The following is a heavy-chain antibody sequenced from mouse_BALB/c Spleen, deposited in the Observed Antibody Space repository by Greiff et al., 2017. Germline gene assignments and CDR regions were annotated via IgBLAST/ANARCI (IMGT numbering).Heavy chain of an antibody. CDR2: ISCYNGAT. Sequence: LVKTGASVKISCKASGYSFTGYYMHWVKQSHGKSLEWIGYISCYNGATSYNQKFNGKATFTVDTSSSTAYMQFNSLTSEDSAVYYCARWSTGAFAYWGQGTLVTVSA. D-gene: IGHD4-1*02. CDR3: ARWSTGAFAY. V-gene: IGHV1S34*01. J-gene: IGHJ3*01. CDR1: GYSFTGYY.